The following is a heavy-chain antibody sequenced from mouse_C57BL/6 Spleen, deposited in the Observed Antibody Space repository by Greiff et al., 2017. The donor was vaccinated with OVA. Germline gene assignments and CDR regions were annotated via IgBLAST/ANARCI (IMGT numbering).Heavy chain of an antibody. CDR1: GYTFTDYE. D-gene: IGHD2-5*01. CDR3: TSLYYSNYAMDY. CDR2: IDPETGGT. V-gene: IGHV1-15*01. J-gene: IGHJ4*01. Sequence: VQLQESGAELVRPGASVTLSCKASGYTFTDYEMHWVKQTPVHGLEWIGAIDPETGGTAYNQKFKGKAILTADKSSSTAYMELRSLTSEDSAVYYCTSLYYSNYAMDYWGQGTSVTVSS.